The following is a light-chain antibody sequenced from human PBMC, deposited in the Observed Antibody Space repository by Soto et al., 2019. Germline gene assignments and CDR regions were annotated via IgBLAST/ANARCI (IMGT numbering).Light chain of an antibody. V-gene: IGKV3-11*01. CDR3: QQRSNWPLT. CDR2: DAS. J-gene: IGKJ4*01. Sequence: EIVLTQSPATLSLSPGERATLSCRASQSISSYLGWYQQKPGQAPRLLIYDASNRATGIPARFSGSGSGTDFTLTISSLEPEDFAVYYCQQRSNWPLTFGGGTKVEI. CDR1: QSISSY.